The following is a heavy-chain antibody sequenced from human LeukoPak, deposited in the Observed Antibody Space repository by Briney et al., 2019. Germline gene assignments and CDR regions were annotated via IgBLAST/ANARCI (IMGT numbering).Heavy chain of an antibody. Sequence: PGASLKISCQGSGYSFTSYWIGWVRQMPGKGLEWMGIIYPGDSDTRYSPSFQGQVTISADKSISTAYLQWSSLKASDTAMYYCARQSRKDYGDYYNFDYWGQGTLVTVSS. CDR1: GYSFTSYW. V-gene: IGHV5-51*01. CDR2: IYPGDSDT. D-gene: IGHD4-17*01. J-gene: IGHJ4*02. CDR3: ARQSRKDYGDYYNFDY.